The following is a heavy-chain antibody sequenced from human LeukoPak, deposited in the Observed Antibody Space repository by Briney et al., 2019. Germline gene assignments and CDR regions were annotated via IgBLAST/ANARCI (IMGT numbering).Heavy chain of an antibody. D-gene: IGHD3-22*01. V-gene: IGHV3-53*01. CDR2: IYSGGST. J-gene: IGHJ4*02. Sequence: SGGSLRLSCAASGFTVSSNYMSWVRQAPGKGLEWVSVIYSGGSTYYADSVKGRFTISRDNSKNTLYLQMNSLRAEDTAVYYCSRSAYYDGSGNYYDYWGQGTLVTVSS. CDR1: GFTVSSNY. CDR3: SRSAYYDGSGNYYDY.